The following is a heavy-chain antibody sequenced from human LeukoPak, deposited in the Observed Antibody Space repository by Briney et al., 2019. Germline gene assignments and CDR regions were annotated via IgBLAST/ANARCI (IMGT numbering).Heavy chain of an antibody. V-gene: IGHV1-2*02. D-gene: IGHD6-19*01. J-gene: IGHJ4*02. CDR2: INPNSGGT. Sequence: ASVKVSCKPSGYTFTGYYLHWVRQAPGQGLEWMGSINPNSGGTNYAQKFQGRVTMTSDTSISTAYTELRRLRSDDTAVYCCARVSQWLPRYYFEYWGRGTLVTVSS. CDR3: ARVSQWLPRYYFEY. CDR1: GYTFTGYY.